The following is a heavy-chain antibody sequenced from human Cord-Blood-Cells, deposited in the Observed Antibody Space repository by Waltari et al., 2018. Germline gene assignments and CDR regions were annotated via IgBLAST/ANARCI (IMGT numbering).Heavy chain of an antibody. V-gene: IGHV2-5*01. CDR2: IYWNDAK. J-gene: IGHJ6*03. Sequence: GPTLVKPTQTLTLTCTFSGFSLSTSGVGVGWIRQPPGKALEWLALIYWNDAKRHNPSLKSRLTITKDTPKNQVVLTMTHMDPVDTTTYYCAHSPYGSGSYNYYYYMDVWGKGTTVTVSS. CDR3: AHSPYGSGSYNYYYYMDV. CDR1: GFSLSTSGVG. D-gene: IGHD3-10*01.